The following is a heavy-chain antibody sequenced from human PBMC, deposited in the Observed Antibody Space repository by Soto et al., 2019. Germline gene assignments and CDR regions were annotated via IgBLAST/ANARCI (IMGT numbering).Heavy chain of an antibody. CDR2: ISYDGSNK. J-gene: IGHJ4*02. V-gene: IGHV3-30*18. Sequence: GWSLRLSCASSVFTFSSYGMHWVRQAPGKGLEWVAVISYDGSNKYYADSVKGRFTISRDNSKNTLYLQMNSLRAEDTAVYYCAKDSSCTNGVCVPVYWGQGTLVTVSS. CDR3: AKDSSCTNGVCVPVY. D-gene: IGHD2-8*01. CDR1: VFTFSSYG.